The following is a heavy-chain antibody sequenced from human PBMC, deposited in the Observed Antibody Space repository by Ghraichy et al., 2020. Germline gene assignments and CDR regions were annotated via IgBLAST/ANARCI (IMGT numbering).Heavy chain of an antibody. J-gene: IGHJ4*02. Sequence: GESLNISCSASGFTFSSYAMHWVRQAPGKGLEYVSAISSNGGSTYYADSVKGRFTISRDNSKNTLYLQMSSLRAEDTAVYYCVKAPLLYDVYFDYWGQGTLVTVSS. V-gene: IGHV3-64D*06. D-gene: IGHD3-3*01. CDR1: GFTFSSYA. CDR2: ISSNGGST. CDR3: VKAPLLYDVYFDY.